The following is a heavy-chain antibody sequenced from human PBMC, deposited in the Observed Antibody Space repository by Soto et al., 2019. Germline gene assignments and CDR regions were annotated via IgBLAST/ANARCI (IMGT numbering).Heavy chain of an antibody. CDR1: GFTISSYW. J-gene: IGHJ4*02. V-gene: IGHV3-7*01. CDR3: ARWDNGYDF. Sequence: EVQLVESGGTLVQPGESLRLSCAASGFTISSYWMSWVRQAPGKGLEWVANIKQDGSERYYMGSVHGRFTISRDNAKNSLYLQMSSLTVEDTAVYYCARWDNGYDFGGQGTLVTISS. D-gene: IGHD5-12*01. CDR2: IKQDGSER.